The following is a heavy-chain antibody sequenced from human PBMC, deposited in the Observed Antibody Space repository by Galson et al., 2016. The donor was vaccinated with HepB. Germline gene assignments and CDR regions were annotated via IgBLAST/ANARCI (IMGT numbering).Heavy chain of an antibody. V-gene: IGHV3-21*04. CDR3: ARALSSSGWTYWYFDL. Sequence: SLRLSCAASGFTFNMYTMTWVRQAPGKGLEWVSSITPGSTYTHFADSVKGRFTISRDDAENSLYLQMNGLRAEDTAVYYCARALSSSGWTYWYFDLRGRGTLVTVSS. CDR2: ITPGSTYT. CDR1: GFTFNMYT. J-gene: IGHJ2*01. D-gene: IGHD6-19*01.